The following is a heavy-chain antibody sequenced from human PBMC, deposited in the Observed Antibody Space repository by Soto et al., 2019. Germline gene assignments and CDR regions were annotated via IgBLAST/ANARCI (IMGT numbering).Heavy chain of an antibody. CDR2: IYSGGST. CDR3: ARQVPIAARHPGPIDY. V-gene: IGHV3-53*04. Sequence: GGSLRLSCAASGFTVSSNYMSWVRQAPGKGLEWVSVIYSGGSTYYADSVKGRFTSSRHNSKNTLYLQMNSLRAEDTAVYYCARQVPIAARHPGPIDYWGQGTLVTVSS. CDR1: GFTVSSNY. D-gene: IGHD6-6*01. J-gene: IGHJ4*02.